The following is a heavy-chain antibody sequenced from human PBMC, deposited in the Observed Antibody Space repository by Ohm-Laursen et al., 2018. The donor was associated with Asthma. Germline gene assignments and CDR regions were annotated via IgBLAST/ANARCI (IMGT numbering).Heavy chain of an antibody. D-gene: IGHD4-17*01. CDR3: ARSTATVTTPDY. CDR1: GFTFSSYG. J-gene: IGHJ4*02. CDR2: IWYDGSNK. Sequence: SLRLSCTASGFTFSSYGMHWVRQAPGKGLEWVAVIWYDGSNKYYADSVKGRFTISRDNSKNTLYLQMNSLRAEDTAVYYCARSTATVTTPDYWGQGTLVTVSS. V-gene: IGHV3-33*01.